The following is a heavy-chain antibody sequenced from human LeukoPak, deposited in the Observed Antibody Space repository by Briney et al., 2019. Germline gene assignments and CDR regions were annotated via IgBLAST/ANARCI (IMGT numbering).Heavy chain of an antibody. V-gene: IGHV1-46*01. D-gene: IGHD2-15*01. CDR3: ANTPMKYCSGGSCYYFDY. CDR1: GYTFTSYY. Sequence: APVKVSCKASGYTFTSYYIHWVRQAPGQGLEWMGIINPSGGSTSYAHKFQGRVTMTRDTSTSTVYMELSSLRSEDTAVYYCANTPMKYCSGGSCYYFDYWGQGTLVTVSS. CDR2: INPSGGST. J-gene: IGHJ4*02.